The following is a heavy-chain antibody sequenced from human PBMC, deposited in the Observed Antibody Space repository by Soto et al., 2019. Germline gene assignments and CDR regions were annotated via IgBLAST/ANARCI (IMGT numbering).Heavy chain of an antibody. J-gene: IGHJ3*02. V-gene: IGHV3-21*01. CDR2: ISSSSSYI. Sequence: LRLSCAASGFTFSSYSMNWVRQAPGKGLEWVSSISSSSSYIYYADSVKGRFTISRDNAKNSLYLQMNSLRAEDTAVYYCASPAVAEDDAFDIWGQGTMVTVSS. CDR3: ASPAVAEDDAFDI. D-gene: IGHD6-19*01. CDR1: GFTFSSYS.